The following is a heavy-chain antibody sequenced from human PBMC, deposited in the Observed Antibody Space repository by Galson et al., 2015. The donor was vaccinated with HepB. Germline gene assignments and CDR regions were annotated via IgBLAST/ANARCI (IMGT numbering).Heavy chain of an antibody. D-gene: IGHD3-10*01. CDR2: ISPRGNV. V-gene: IGHV4-34*01. CDR3: ARVNITMVRGVPPFPYHFDMDV. J-gene: IGHJ6*02. Sequence: SETLSLTCAISGGSFSGHFCSWLRQAPGMGLEWIGAISPRGNVYYNSSLRSRVVMSEDTSERQFSLKMAAVTAVDTAIYFCARVNITMVRGVPPFPYHFDMDVWDQGTSITVSS. CDR1: GGSFSGHF.